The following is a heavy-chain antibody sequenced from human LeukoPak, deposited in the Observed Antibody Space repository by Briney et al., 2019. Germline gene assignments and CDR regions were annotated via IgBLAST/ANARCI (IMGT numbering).Heavy chain of an antibody. Sequence: GGSLRLSCAASGFTFSSYWMHWVRQAPSKGLEWVAFIRYDGTNKNYADSVRGRFTISRDNSKNTLYLQMNSLRAEDTAVYYCAKKRSSTWYDFDYWGQGTLVTVSS. CDR2: IRYDGTNK. D-gene: IGHD6-13*01. CDR3: AKKRSSTWYDFDY. CDR1: GFTFSSYW. J-gene: IGHJ4*02. V-gene: IGHV3-30*02.